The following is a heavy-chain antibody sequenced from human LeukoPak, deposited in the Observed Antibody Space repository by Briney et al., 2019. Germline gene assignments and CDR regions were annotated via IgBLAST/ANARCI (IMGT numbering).Heavy chain of an antibody. V-gene: IGHV3-21*04. D-gene: IGHD3-9*01. J-gene: IGHJ5*02. CDR1: GFTFSSYS. CDR2: ISSSSSYI. CDR3: ARGSKGYDILTGYYIRPGTFDP. Sequence: PGGSLRLSCAASGFTFSSYSMNWVRQAPGKGLEWVSSISSSSSYIYYADSVKGRFTISRDNAKNSLYLQMNSLRAEDTAVYYCARGSKGYDILTGYYIRPGTFDPWGQGTLVTVSS.